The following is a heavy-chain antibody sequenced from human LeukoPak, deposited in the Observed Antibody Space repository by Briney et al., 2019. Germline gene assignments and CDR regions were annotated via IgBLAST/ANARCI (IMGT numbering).Heavy chain of an antibody. CDR3: ARDFPYYGDRRVLYYYMDV. V-gene: IGHV3-7*01. D-gene: IGHD4-17*01. CDR1: GFTFSSYW. Sequence: GGSLRLSCAASGFTFSSYWMSWVRQAPGKGLEWVANIKQDGSEKYYVDSVKGRFTISRDNAKNSLYLQMNSLRAEDTAVYYCARDFPYYGDRRVLYYYMDVWGKGTTVTVSS. CDR2: IKQDGSEK. J-gene: IGHJ6*03.